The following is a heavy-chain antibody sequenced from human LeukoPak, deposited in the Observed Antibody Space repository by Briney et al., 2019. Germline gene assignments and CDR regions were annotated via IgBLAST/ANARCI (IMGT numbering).Heavy chain of an antibody. J-gene: IGHJ4*02. CDR2: INHSGST. CDR1: GGSFSGYY. CDR3: ARVGGGWYYFDY. V-gene: IGHV4-34*01. D-gene: IGHD6-19*01. Sequence: PSETLSLTCAVYGGSFSGYYWSWIRQPPGKGLEWIGEINHSGSTNYNPSLKSRVTISVDTSKNQFSLKLSSVTAADTAVYYCARVGGGWYYFDYWGQGTLVTVSS.